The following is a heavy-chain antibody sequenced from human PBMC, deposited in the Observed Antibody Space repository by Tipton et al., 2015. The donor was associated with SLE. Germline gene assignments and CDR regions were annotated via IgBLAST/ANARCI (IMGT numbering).Heavy chain of an antibody. CDR1: GGSVSSGSYY. Sequence: LRLSCTVSGGSVSSGSYYWSWIRQPPGKGLEWIGYIYYSGSTNYNPSLKSRVTISVDTSKNQFSLKLSSVTAADTAVYYCARLIWFGELGAFDIWGQGTRVTVSS. V-gene: IGHV4-61*01. CDR2: IYYSGST. J-gene: IGHJ3*02. D-gene: IGHD3-10*01. CDR3: ARLIWFGELGAFDI.